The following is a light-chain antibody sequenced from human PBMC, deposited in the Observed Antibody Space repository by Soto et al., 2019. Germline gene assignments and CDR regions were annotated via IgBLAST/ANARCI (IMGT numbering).Light chain of an antibody. CDR3: ATWDNSLSAV. J-gene: IGLJ3*02. Sequence: QSVLTQPPSVSAAPGQKVTISCSGDSSDIGDSYVSWYQHLPGTAPKLPIYDNSKRPSGIPGRFSGSKSGTSATLAITGLQTGDEANYYCATWDNSLSAVFGGGTQLTVL. V-gene: IGLV1-51*01. CDR1: SSDIGDSY. CDR2: DNS.